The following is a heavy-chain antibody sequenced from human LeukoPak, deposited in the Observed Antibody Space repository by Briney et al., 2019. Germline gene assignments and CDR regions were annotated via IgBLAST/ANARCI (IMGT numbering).Heavy chain of an antibody. Sequence: SCPTLSKPTQTLTLTCNFSGFSLSTSGVGVGWIRQPPGKAREWLALIYWNDGKRNNPSLNNNITITKDTTKNSVDTTLFNIDTVDTATYFCVHRQSERLIYYFDFWGEGTLVTVSS. J-gene: IGHJ4*02. V-gene: IGHV2-5*01. CDR2: IYWNDGK. CDR3: VHRQSERLIYYFDF. D-gene: IGHD2-8*01. CDR1: GFSLSTSGVG.